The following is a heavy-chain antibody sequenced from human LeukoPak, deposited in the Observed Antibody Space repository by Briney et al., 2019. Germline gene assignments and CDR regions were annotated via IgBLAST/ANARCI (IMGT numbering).Heavy chain of an antibody. CDR3: VKDRGGWSSSSTQRYYYYGMDV. D-gene: IGHD6-6*01. CDR1: GFTFSSYA. CDR2: ISSNGGST. V-gene: IGHV3-64D*09. Sequence: PGGSLRLSCSASGFTFSSYAMHWVRQAPGKGLEYVSAISSNGGSTYYADSVKGRFTISRDNSKNTLYLQMSSLRAEDTAVYYCVKDRGGWSSSSTQRYYYYGMDVWGQGTTVTVSS. J-gene: IGHJ6*02.